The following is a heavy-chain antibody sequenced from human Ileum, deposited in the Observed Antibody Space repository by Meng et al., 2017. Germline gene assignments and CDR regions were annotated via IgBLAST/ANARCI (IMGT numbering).Heavy chain of an antibody. D-gene: IGHD3-22*01. CDR2: ISRNGDMI. V-gene: IGHV3-11*04. Sequence: GESLKISCVASGFTFSDYYMSWIRQAPGKGLEWVSYISRNGDMIYYADSVKGRFTVSRDNTKNSLYLQMNSLRAENTAVYYCARDRPHYYDSSGGGFWGQGTLVTVSS. CDR1: GFTFSDYY. CDR3: ARDRPHYYDSSGGGF. J-gene: IGHJ4*02.